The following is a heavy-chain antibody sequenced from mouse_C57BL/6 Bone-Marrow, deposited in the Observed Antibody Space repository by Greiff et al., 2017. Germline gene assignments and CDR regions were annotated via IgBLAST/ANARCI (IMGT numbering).Heavy chain of an antibody. CDR1: GFSFNTYA. J-gene: IGHJ3*01. D-gene: IGHD1-1*01. Sequence: EVKLVESGGGLVQPKGSLKLSCAASGFSFNTYAMHWVRQAPGKGLEWVARIRSKSNNYATYYADSVKDRFTISRDDSESMLYLQMNNLKTEDTAVYYCVRRGYYGSSWAYWGQGTLVTVSA. V-gene: IGHV10-1*01. CDR2: IRSKSNNYAT. CDR3: VRRGYYGSSWAY.